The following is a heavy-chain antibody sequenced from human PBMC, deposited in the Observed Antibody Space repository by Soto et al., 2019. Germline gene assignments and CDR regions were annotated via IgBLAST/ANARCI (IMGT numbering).Heavy chain of an antibody. CDR1: GLTFNNDG. Sequence: QVQLVESGGGVVQPGRSLRLSCAASGLTFNNDGMHWVRQAPGKGLEWVAVLSYDGSNTYYADSVKGRFTISRDGSKNTLYLQMNSLKTEDTAVYYCAKDYLQQLVRGWFDPWGQGTLVTVSS. V-gene: IGHV3-30*18. D-gene: IGHD6-13*01. CDR3: AKDYLQQLVRGWFDP. CDR2: LSYDGSNT. J-gene: IGHJ5*02.